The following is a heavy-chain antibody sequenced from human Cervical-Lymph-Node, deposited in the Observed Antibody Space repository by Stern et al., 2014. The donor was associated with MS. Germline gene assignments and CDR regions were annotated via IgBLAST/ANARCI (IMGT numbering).Heavy chain of an antibody. CDR1: GGSLSRGGYY. J-gene: IGHJ2*01. Sequence: QVQLQQSGPGLEKPSQTLSLTCSVSGGSLSRGGYYWTWIRQVPGKDLEWIGNINNSGSTCSNPSLTSLLTISVDTSKSQFSLTLSSVTAADTAVYYCARGFRYGGRAWYLDLWGRGTLVTVSS. D-gene: IGHD4-17*01. V-gene: IGHV4-31*01. CDR2: INNSGST. CDR3: ARGFRYGGRAWYLDL.